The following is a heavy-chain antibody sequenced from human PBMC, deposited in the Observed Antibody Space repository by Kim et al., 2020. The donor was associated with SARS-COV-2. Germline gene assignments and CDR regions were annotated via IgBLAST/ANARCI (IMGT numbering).Heavy chain of an antibody. CDR2: IYSGGSST. Sequence: GGSLRLSCAASGFTFSSYAMSWVRQAPGKGLEWVSVIYSGGSSTYYADSVKGRFTISTDNSKNTLYLQMNSLRAEDTAVYYCAKEDRGYSYGYPPDYWGQGTLVTVSS. CDR1: GFTFSSYA. CDR3: AKEDRGYSYGYPPDY. D-gene: IGHD5-18*01. J-gene: IGHJ4*02. V-gene: IGHV3-23*03.